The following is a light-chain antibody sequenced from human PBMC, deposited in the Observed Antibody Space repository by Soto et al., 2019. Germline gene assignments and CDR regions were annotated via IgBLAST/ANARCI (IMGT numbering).Light chain of an antibody. CDR2: DVS. V-gene: IGLV2-14*01. CDR1: SSDVGGYNY. J-gene: IGLJ2*01. CDR3: SSYTSSSTRV. Sequence: QSALTQPASVSGSPGQSITISCTGTSSDVGGYNYVSWYQQHPGKAPKLMIYDVSNRPSGVSNRFSGSKSGNTASLTISGLXAEXEADXYCSSYTSSSTRVFGGGTKLTVL.